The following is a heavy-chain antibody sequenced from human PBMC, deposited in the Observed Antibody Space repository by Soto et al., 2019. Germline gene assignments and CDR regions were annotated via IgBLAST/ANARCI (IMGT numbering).Heavy chain of an antibody. D-gene: IGHD2-2*01. J-gene: IGHJ6*02. CDR1: GFTFSSYG. CDR2: ISYDGSNK. CDR3: AKDGHIVVVPAAISGIEYYYYGMDV. Sequence: PGGSLRLSCAASGFTFSSYGMHWVRQAPGKGLEWVAVISYDGSNKYYADSVKGRFTISRDNSKNTLYLQMNSLRAEDTAVYYCAKDGHIVVVPAAISGIEYYYYGMDVWGQGTTVTVSS. V-gene: IGHV3-30*18.